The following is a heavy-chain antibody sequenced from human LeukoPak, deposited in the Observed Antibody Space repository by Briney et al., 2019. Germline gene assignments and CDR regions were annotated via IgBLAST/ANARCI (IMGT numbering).Heavy chain of an antibody. V-gene: IGHV3-15*01. J-gene: IGHJ4*02. Sequence: PGGSLRLSCAASGFTFSNAWMSWVRQAPGKGLEWVGRMKRKTDGGTTDYAAPVKGRFTISRDDSKNTLYLQMNSLQTEDTAVYYCTTEAWLPHDYWGQGTLVTVSS. CDR1: GFTFSNAW. D-gene: IGHD6-19*01. CDR2: MKRKTDGGTT. CDR3: TTEAWLPHDY.